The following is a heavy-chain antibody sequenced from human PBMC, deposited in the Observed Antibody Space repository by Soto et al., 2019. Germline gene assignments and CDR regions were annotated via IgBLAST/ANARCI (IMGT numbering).Heavy chain of an antibody. CDR1: GFTFRTFA. CDR2: ISHDGSNT. J-gene: IGHJ4*02. CDR3: AKDAGSTEYFFAS. V-gene: IGHV3-30*18. Sequence: QVQVVESGGGVVQLGRSLRLSCEASGFTFRTFAMHWVRRAPGKGLEWVAVISHDGSNTDYGDSVKGRFTISRDNSKSTLSLQMNSLRPEDTGVYYCAKDAGSTEYFFASWGQGTLVSVSS.